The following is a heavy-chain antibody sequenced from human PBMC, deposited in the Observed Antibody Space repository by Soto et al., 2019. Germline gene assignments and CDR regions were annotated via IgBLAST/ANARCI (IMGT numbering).Heavy chain of an antibody. V-gene: IGHV1-69*04. CDR1: GYTFTSYT. D-gene: IGHD3-22*01. CDR3: ARDPSGYSSYYYYYGMDV. Sequence: GAAVKVSCKASGYTFTSYTISWVRQAPGQGLEWMGRIIPILGIANYAQKFQGRVTITADKSTSTAYMELSSLRSEDTAVYYCARDPSGYSSYYYYYGMDVWGQGTTVTVSS. J-gene: IGHJ6*02. CDR2: IIPILGIA.